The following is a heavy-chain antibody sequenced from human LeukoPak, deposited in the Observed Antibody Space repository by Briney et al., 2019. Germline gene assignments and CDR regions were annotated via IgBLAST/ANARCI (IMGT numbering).Heavy chain of an antibody. CDR1: GGSISSGGYS. J-gene: IGHJ4*02. D-gene: IGHD6-13*01. CDR2: IYHSGST. V-gene: IGHV4-30-2*01. CDR3: ARGGLAAYFDY. Sequence: SETLSLTCAVSGGSISSGGYSWSWLRQPPGKGLEWIGYIYHSGSTYYNPSLKSRVTISVDRSKNQFSLKLSSVTAADTAVYYCARGGLAAYFDYWGQGTLVTVSS.